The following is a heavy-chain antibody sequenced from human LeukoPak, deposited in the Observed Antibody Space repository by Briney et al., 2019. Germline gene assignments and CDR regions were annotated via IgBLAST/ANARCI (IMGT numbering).Heavy chain of an antibody. CDR2: IYYSGST. CDR1: GGSISSSSYY. D-gene: IGHD2-21*02. Sequence: SETLSLTCTVSGGSISSSSYYWGWIRQPPGKGLEWIGSIYYSGSTYYNPSLKSQVTISVDTSKNQFSLKLSSVTAADTAVYYCARHVPAIVVVTAILGYHDYWGQGTLVTVSS. CDR3: ARHVPAIVVVTAILGYHDY. V-gene: IGHV4-39*01. J-gene: IGHJ4*02.